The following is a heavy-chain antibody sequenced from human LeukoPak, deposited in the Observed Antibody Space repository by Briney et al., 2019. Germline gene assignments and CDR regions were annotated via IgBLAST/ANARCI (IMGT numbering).Heavy chain of an antibody. CDR3: ARGRRKWELLTGAYYYYYMDV. J-gene: IGHJ6*03. D-gene: IGHD1-26*01. CDR1: GYTFTSYD. V-gene: IGHV1-8*01. Sequence: GASVKVSCKASGYTFTSYDINWVRQATGQGLEWMGWMNPNSGNTGYAQKFQGRVTMTRNTSISTAYMELSSLRSEDTAVYYCARGRRKWELLTGAYYYYYMDVWGKGTTITISS. CDR2: MNPNSGNT.